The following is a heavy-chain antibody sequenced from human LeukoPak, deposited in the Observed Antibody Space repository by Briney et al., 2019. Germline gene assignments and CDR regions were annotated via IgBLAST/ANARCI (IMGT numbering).Heavy chain of an antibody. CDR1: GYSISSGYY. CDR3: ARGFYYGSGRPHWFDP. Sequence: KSSETLSLTCTVSGYSISSGYYWGWIRQPPGKGLEWIGSIYHSGSTYYNPSLKSRVTISVDTSKNQFSLKLSSVTAADTAVYYCARGFYYGSGRPHWFDPWGQGTLVTVSS. J-gene: IGHJ5*02. V-gene: IGHV4-38-2*02. D-gene: IGHD3-10*01. CDR2: IYHSGST.